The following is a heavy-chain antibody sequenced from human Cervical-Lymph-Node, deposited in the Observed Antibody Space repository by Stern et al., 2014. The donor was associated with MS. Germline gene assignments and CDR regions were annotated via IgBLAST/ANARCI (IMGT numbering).Heavy chain of an antibody. Sequence: VQLVQSGAEVKKPGASVKVSCKTSGYTFTDHHLHWVRQAPGQGFEWMGWINPNSGDTTYAQKFQGRVTVTRDTSISTAYMELSSMKSDDTAVYYCARGTLADPWGQGTLVTVSS. V-gene: IGHV1-2*02. CDR3: ARGTLADP. CDR2: INPNSGDT. CDR1: GYTFTDHH. D-gene: IGHD3-10*01. J-gene: IGHJ5*02.